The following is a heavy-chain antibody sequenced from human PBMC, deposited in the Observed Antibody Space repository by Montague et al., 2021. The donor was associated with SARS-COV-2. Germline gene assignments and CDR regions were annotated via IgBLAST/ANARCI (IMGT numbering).Heavy chain of an antibody. D-gene: IGHD1-1*01. J-gene: IGHJ4*02. V-gene: IGHV3-23*03. CDR3: AKGAYKFDY. CDR1: GFTFSTYA. CDR2: IYGGGTTT. Sequence: SLRLSCAASGFTFSTYALSWVRQAPGKGLEWVSVIYGGGTTTYYADSVKGRFTISRDNSKNTVYTQMDSLKADDTAVYYCAKGAYKFDYWGLGTLVTVSS.